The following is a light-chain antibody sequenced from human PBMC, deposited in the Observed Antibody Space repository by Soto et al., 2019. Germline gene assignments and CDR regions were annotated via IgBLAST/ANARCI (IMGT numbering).Light chain of an antibody. V-gene: IGLV2-23*02. J-gene: IGLJ1*01. CDR1: SSDVGNYNL. CDR2: EVN. Sequence: QSALTQPASVSGSPGQSITISCTGTSSDVGNYNLVSWYQQHPGKAPKLMIYEVNKWPSGVSNRFSGSKSGNTASLTISGLQAEDEADYYCCSYAGSSTYVFGTGTKLTVL. CDR3: CSYAGSSTYV.